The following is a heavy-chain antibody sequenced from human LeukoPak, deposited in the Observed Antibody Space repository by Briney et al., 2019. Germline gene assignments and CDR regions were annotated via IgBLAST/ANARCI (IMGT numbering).Heavy chain of an antibody. CDR1: GYTFTSYG. V-gene: IGHV1-69*05. Sequence: SVKVSCKASGYTFTSYGISWVRQAPGQGLEWMGGIIPMFGTAHYAQKFQGRVTITTDESTSTAYMELSSLRSEDTAVYYCARDLGMRGYYYMDVWGQGTTVTVSS. CDR3: ARDLGMRGYYYMDV. CDR2: IIPMFGTA. J-gene: IGHJ6*03.